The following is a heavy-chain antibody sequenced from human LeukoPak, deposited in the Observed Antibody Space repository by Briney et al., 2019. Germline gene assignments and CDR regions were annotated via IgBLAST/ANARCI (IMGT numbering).Heavy chain of an antibody. V-gene: IGHV4-4*02. CDR3: ATLGGGYYDSSGYDR. CDR1: GGSISSSNW. CDR2: IYHSGST. D-gene: IGHD3-22*01. J-gene: IGHJ4*02. Sequence: SETLSLTCAVSGGSISSSNWWSWVRQPPGKGLEWIGEIYHSGSTNYNPSLKSRVTISVDESKNQFSLKLSSVTAADTAVYYCATLGGGYYDSSGYDRWGQGTLVTVSS.